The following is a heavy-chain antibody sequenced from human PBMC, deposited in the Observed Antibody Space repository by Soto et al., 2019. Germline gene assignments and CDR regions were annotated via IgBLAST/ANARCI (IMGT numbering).Heavy chain of an antibody. CDR2: ISSSSSYI. CDR1: GFTFSSYS. D-gene: IGHD6-13*01. Sequence: PGGSLRLSCAASGFTFSSYSMNWVRQAPGKGLEWVSSISSSSSYIYYADSVKGRFTISRDNAKNSLYLQMNSLRAEDTAVYYCARDLSSSWFPGAFDIWGQGXMVTV. V-gene: IGHV3-21*01. J-gene: IGHJ3*02. CDR3: ARDLSSSWFPGAFDI.